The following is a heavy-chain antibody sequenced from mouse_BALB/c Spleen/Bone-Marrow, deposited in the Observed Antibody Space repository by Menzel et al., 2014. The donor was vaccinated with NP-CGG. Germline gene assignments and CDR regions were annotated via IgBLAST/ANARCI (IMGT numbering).Heavy chain of an antibody. CDR1: GFSLTSYV. Sequence: VHLVESGPGLVAPSQSLSITCTVSGFSLTSYVVSWVRQPPGKGLEWLGVIWGGGRKNYHSAIISRLSIRKDNSRSQVFLKLNSTQTDDTATYYCAKYGLFAYWGQGTLVTVSA. CDR2: IWGGGRK. CDR3: AKYGLFAY. J-gene: IGHJ3*01. D-gene: IGHD2-10*02. V-gene: IGHV2-3*01.